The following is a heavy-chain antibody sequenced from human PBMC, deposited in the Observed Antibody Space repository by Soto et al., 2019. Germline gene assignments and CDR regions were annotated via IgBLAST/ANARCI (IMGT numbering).Heavy chain of an antibody. V-gene: IGHV3-15*07. Sequence: EVQLVESGGGLVKPGGSLRLSCAASGFTCSNAWMNWVRQAPGKGLEWVGRIKSKTDGGTTDYAAPVKGRFTISRDDSKNTLYLQMNSLKTEDTAVYYCTTGGIAAAEYYYGMDVWGQGTTVTVSS. CDR1: GFTCSNAW. J-gene: IGHJ6*02. CDR2: IKSKTDGGTT. D-gene: IGHD6-13*01. CDR3: TTGGIAAAEYYYGMDV.